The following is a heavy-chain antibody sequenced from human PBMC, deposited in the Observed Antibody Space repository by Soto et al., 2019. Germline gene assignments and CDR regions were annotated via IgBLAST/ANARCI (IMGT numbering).Heavy chain of an antibody. D-gene: IGHD6-6*01. V-gene: IGHV1-18*01. CDR3: ARDRKKSSYYYGMDV. CDR2: INTYNGNT. Sequence: ASVKVSCKASGYTFTNYGISWVRQAPGQGLEWMGWINTYNGNTNYAQKVQGRVTMTTDTPTSTAYLELSSLISDDAAVYYCARDRKKSSYYYGMDVWGQGTTVTVSS. J-gene: IGHJ6*02. CDR1: GYTFTNYG.